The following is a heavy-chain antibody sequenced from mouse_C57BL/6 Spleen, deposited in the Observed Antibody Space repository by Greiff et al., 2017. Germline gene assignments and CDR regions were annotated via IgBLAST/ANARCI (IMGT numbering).Heavy chain of an antibody. D-gene: IGHD1-1*01. CDR3: ARELLRSRYYAMDY. CDR1: GYTFTSYW. CDR2: IDPSDSYI. V-gene: IGHV1-69*01. J-gene: IGHJ4*01. Sequence: QVQLQQPGAELVMPGASVKLSCKASGYTFTSYWMHWVKQRPGQGLEWIGEIDPSDSYINYNQKFKGKSTLTVDKSSSTAYMQLSSLTSEDSAVYYCARELLRSRYYAMDYWGQGTSVTVSS.